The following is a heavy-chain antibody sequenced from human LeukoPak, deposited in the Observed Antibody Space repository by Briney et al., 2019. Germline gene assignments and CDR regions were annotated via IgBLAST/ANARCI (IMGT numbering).Heavy chain of an antibody. V-gene: IGHV1-2*02. CDR3: AGDMVRGVILRRVLEY. D-gene: IGHD3-10*01. J-gene: IGHJ4*02. Sequence: ASVKVSCKASGYTFTGYYMHWVRQAPGQGLEWMGWINPNSGGTNYAQKFQGRVTMTRDTSTNTAYMELSRLRSDDTAVYYCAGDMVRGVILRRVLEYWGQGTLVTVSS. CDR1: GYTFTGYY. CDR2: INPNSGGT.